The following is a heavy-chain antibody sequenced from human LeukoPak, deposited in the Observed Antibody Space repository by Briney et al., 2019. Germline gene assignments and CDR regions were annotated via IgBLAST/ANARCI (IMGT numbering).Heavy chain of an antibody. D-gene: IGHD6-6*01. CDR1: GYTFTGYY. CDR2: INPNSGGT. Sequence: GASVKVSCKASGYTFTGYYMHWVRQAPGQGLEWMGRINPNSGGTDYAQKFQGRVTMTRDTSISTAYMELSRLRSDDTAVYYCARVWSIAARSWPLIPAKFDYWGQGPLVTVSS. J-gene: IGHJ4*02. V-gene: IGHV1-2*06. CDR3: ARVWSIAARSWPLIPAKFDY.